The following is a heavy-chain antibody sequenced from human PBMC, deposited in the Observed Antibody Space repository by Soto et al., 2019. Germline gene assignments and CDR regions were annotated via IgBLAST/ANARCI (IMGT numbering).Heavy chain of an antibody. Sequence: SVKVSCKALGYTSSSYGINWVRQAPGQGLEWMGWISVFNGDTKYAQKFQGRVAITKDPGTSTAHMELRSLRSDDAAVYFCATKDDHKDDQPYYYGMDVWGQGTTVTVSS. CDR3: ATKDDHKDDQPYYYGMDV. J-gene: IGHJ6*02. V-gene: IGHV1-18*01. D-gene: IGHD3-16*01. CDR1: GYTSSSYG. CDR2: ISVFNGDT.